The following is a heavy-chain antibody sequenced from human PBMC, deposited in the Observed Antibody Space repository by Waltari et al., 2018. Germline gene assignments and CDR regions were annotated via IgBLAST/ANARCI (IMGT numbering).Heavy chain of an antibody. V-gene: IGHV1-2*02. D-gene: IGHD6-13*01. CDR1: GYTLTDYY. J-gene: IGHJ3*02. CDR3: ARGLRDSSFDAVEI. Sequence: QVQLVQSGAEVKKPGASVKVSCKASGYTLTDYYMHWVRQAPGQGLAWMGWSNLNSGGTNYAQNFQGRVTMTRDTSISTAYMELSRLRAEDTAVYYCARGLRDSSFDAVEIWGQGTMVTVSS. CDR2: SNLNSGGT.